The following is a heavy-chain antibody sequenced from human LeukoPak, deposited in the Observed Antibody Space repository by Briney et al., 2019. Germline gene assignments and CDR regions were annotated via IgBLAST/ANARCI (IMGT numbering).Heavy chain of an antibody. V-gene: IGHV4-59*08. J-gene: IGHJ4*02. D-gene: IGHD3-10*01. CDR2: IYYSGST. Sequence: SETLSLTCTVSGGSISSYYWSWIRQPPGKGLEWIGYIYYSGSTNYNPSLKSRVTISVDTSKNQFSLKLSPVTAADTAVYYCARHAIRANYYGSGSYSGIVDYWGQGTLVTVSS. CDR3: ARHAIRANYYGSGSYSGIVDY. CDR1: GGSISSYY.